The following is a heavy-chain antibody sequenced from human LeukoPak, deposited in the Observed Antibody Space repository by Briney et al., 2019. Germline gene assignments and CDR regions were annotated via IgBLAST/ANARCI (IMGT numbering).Heavy chain of an antibody. J-gene: IGHJ1*01. CDR1: GYTFTSYG. Sequence: GESLKISCKGSGYTFTSYGISWVRQAPGQGLEWMGWISAYNGNTNYAQKLQGRVTMTTDTSTSTAYMELRSLRSDDTAVYYCARGPRPYYDILTGYPEYFQHWGQGTLVTVSS. D-gene: IGHD3-9*01. V-gene: IGHV1-18*04. CDR2: ISAYNGNT. CDR3: ARGPRPYYDILTGYPEYFQH.